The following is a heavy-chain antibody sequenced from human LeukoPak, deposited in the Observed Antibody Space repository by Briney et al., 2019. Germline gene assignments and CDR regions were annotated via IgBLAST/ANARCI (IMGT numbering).Heavy chain of an antibody. CDR2: ISGSGGST. J-gene: IGHJ4*02. CDR3: AKVNYYDSTGFYDY. D-gene: IGHD3-22*01. V-gene: IGHV3-23*01. CDR1: GLTFSSYA. Sequence: GGSLRLSCAASGLTFSSYAMSWVRQAPGKGLEWVSAISGSGGSTYYADSVKGRLTISRDTSKNTLYLQMNSLRAEDTAVYYCAKVNYYDSTGFYDYWGQGTLVTVSS.